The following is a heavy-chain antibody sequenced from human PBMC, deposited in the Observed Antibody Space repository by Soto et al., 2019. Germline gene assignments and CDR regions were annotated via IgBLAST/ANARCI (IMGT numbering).Heavy chain of an antibody. V-gene: IGHV1-18*01. Sequence: ASVKVSCKASGYTFTSYGISWVRQAPGQGLEWMGWISAYNGNTNYAQKLQGRVTMTTDTSTSTAYMELRSLRSDDTAVYYCARDDCTNGVCYTEWFDPWGQGTLVTVSS. CDR2: ISAYNGNT. D-gene: IGHD2-8*01. CDR1: GYTFTSYG. J-gene: IGHJ5*02. CDR3: ARDDCTNGVCYTEWFDP.